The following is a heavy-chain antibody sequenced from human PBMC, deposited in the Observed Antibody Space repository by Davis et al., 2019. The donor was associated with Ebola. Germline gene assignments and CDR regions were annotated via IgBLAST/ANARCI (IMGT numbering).Heavy chain of an antibody. D-gene: IGHD2-15*01. CDR1: GYTFTSYY. V-gene: IGHV1-46*03. CDR3: ARERIVVVVAATLNEHYYYGMDV. CDR2: INPSGGST. J-gene: IGHJ6*02. Sequence: ASVKVSCKASGYTFTSYYMHWVRQAPGQGLKWMGIINPSGGSTSYAQKFQGRVTMTRDTSTSTVYMELSSLRSEDTAVYYCARERIVVVVAATLNEHYYYGMDVWGQGTTVTVSS.